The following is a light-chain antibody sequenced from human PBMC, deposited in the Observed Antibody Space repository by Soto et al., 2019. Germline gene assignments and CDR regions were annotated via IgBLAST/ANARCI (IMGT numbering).Light chain of an antibody. CDR1: QSISSW. J-gene: IGKJ2*01. Sequence: DIQMTQSPSSLSASVGEKIIITCRASQSISSWLAWYQQKPGKAPQLLIYDASRVKTGVPSRFTASGSGTEFTLTINTLQADDSATYFCQHYNGYPYTFGPGTKVDI. CDR2: DAS. CDR3: QHYNGYPYT. V-gene: IGKV1-5*01.